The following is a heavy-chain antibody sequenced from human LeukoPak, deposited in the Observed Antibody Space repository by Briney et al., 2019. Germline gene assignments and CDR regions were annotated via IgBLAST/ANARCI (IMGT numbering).Heavy chain of an antibody. CDR3: ARERGKESYYYYYYYGMDV. Sequence: GGSLRLSCEGSAFIFSGHWMNWVRQTPGKGLEWVSYISSSSSTIYYADSVKGRFTISRDNAKNSLYLQMNSLRDEDTAVYYCARERGKESYYYYYYYGMDVWGQGTTVTVSS. V-gene: IGHV3-48*02. J-gene: IGHJ6*02. CDR2: ISSSSSTI. CDR1: AFIFSGHW. D-gene: IGHD1-26*01.